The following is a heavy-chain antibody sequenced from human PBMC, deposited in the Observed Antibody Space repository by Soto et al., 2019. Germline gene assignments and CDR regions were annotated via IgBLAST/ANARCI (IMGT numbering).Heavy chain of an antibody. CDR2: ISSSSGNI. Sequence: GGSLRLSCAASGFTFSSYSMNWVRQAPGKGLEWVSAISSSSGNIYYADSVKGRFTISRDNSKNTLYLQMNSLRAEDTAVYYCAKDYSYGYDVYYYYGMDVWGQGTTVTVSS. J-gene: IGHJ6*02. D-gene: IGHD5-18*01. CDR1: GFTFSSYS. CDR3: AKDYSYGYDVYYYYGMDV. V-gene: IGHV3-21*04.